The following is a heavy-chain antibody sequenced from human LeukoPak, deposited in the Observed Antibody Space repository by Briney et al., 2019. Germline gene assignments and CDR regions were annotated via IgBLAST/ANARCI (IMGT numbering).Heavy chain of an antibody. V-gene: IGHV4-39*07. CDR2: IYYSGST. D-gene: IGHD1-26*01. Sequence: SETLSLTCTVSGGSISSSTYYWGWIRQPPGKGLEWIGSIYYSGSTYYNPSLKSRVTISVDTSKNQFSLKLSSVTAADTAVYYCAGWAADAFDIWGQGTMVTVSS. CDR1: GGSISSSTYY. CDR3: AGWAADAFDI. J-gene: IGHJ3*02.